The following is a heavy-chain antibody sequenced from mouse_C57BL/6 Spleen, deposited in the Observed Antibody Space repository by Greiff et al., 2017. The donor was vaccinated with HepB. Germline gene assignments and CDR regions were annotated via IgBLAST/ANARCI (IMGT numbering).Heavy chain of an antibody. CDR1: GFTFSDYG. J-gene: IGHJ1*03. D-gene: IGHD2-3*01. V-gene: IGHV5-17*01. CDR2: ISSGSSTI. CDR3: ARLGDGYYGGYFDV. Sequence: EVQLVESGGGLVKPGGSLKLSCAASGFTFSDYGMHWVRQAPEKGLEWVAYISSGSSTIYYADTVKGRFTISRDNAKNTLFLQMTSLRSEDTAMYYCARLGDGYYGGYFDVWGTGTTVTVSS.